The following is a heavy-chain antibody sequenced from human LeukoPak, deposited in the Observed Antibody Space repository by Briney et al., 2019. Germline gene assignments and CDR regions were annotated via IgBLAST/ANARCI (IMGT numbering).Heavy chain of an antibody. CDR1: GFTFSSYG. J-gene: IGHJ3*02. D-gene: IGHD6-19*01. V-gene: IGHV3-30*02. CDR2: IRYDGSNK. CDR3: TRSPPAWGSSGWYAFDI. Sequence: GGSLRLSCAASGFTFSSYGMHWVRQAPGKGLEWVAFIRYDGSNKYYADSVKGRFTISRDNSKNMLYLQMNSVRAEDTALYYCTRSPPAWGSSGWYAFDIWGQGTMVTVSS.